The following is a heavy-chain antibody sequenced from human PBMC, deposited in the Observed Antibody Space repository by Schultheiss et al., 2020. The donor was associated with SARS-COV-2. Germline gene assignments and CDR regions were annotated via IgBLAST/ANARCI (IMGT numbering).Heavy chain of an antibody. Sequence: SETLSLTCTVSGGSISSSSYYWGWIRQPPGKGLEWIGSIYYSGSTYYNPSLKSRVTISVDTSKNQFSLKLSSVTAADTAVYYCARDCRTINAEYFQHWGQGTLVTVSS. CDR2: IYYSGST. J-gene: IGHJ1*01. V-gene: IGHV4-39*02. D-gene: IGHD1-14*01. CDR1: GGSISSSSYY. CDR3: ARDCRTINAEYFQH.